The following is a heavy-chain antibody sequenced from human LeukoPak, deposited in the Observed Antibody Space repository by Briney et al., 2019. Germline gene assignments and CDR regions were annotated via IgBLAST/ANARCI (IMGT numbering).Heavy chain of an antibody. V-gene: IGHV4-4*07. CDR1: GGSISNYY. J-gene: IGHJ4*02. Sequence: PSETLSLTCTVSGGSISNYYWSWIRQPAGKGLEWIGRIYTSGSTNYNPSLKSRVTISIDKSKNQFSLKLTSVTAADTAVYYCARLEQLDIDYWGQGALVTVSS. CDR2: IYTSGST. CDR3: ARLEQLDIDY. D-gene: IGHD6-6*01.